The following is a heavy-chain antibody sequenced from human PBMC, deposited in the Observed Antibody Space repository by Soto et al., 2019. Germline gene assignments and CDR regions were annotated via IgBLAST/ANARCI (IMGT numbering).Heavy chain of an antibody. CDR3: ARDSPLMGYGGNPWSAFDI. D-gene: IGHD4-17*01. V-gene: IGHV3-21*01. CDR2: ISSSSSYI. CDR1: GFTFSSYS. Sequence: EVQLVESGGGLVKPGGSLRLSCAASGFTFSSYSMNWVRQAPGKGLEWVSSISSSSSYIYYADSVKGRFTISRDNAKNSLYLQMNSLRAEDTAVYYCARDSPLMGYGGNPWSAFDIWGQGTMVTVSS. J-gene: IGHJ3*02.